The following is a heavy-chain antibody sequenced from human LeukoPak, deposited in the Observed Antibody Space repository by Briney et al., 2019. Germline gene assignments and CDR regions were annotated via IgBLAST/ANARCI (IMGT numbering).Heavy chain of an antibody. D-gene: IGHD3-10*01. J-gene: IGHJ5*02. V-gene: IGHV4-34*01. CDR2: INHSGST. CDR3: ARVFRLGEGYNWFDP. CDR1: GGSFSGYY. Sequence: SETLSLTCAVYGGSFSGYYWSWIRQPPGKGLEWIGEINHSGSTNYNPSLKSRVTISVDTSKNQFSLKLSSVTAADTAVYYCARVFRLGEGYNWFDPWGQGTLVIVSS.